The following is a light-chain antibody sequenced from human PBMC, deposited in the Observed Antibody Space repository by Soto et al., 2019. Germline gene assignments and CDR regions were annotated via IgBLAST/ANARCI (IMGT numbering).Light chain of an antibody. CDR3: QQYYSTPLT. J-gene: IGKJ4*01. V-gene: IGKV3-20*01. CDR2: GAS. Sequence: EVVLTQSPGSLCLSPGERGTLSYSASQSVCSSYLAWCQQKPGQAPRLLIYGASSRATGIPDRFSGSGSGTDFTLTISSLQAEDVAVYYCQQYYSTPLTFGGGTTVDIK. CDR1: QSVCSSY.